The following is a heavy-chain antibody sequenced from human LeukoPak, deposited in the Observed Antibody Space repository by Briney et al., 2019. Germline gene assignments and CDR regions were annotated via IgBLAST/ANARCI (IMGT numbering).Heavy chain of an antibody. CDR3: AKAPSGIAVAGYFDS. CDR2: ISWNGGSI. D-gene: IGHD6-19*01. Sequence: GGSLRLSCAASGFTFDDYAMHWVRQAPGKGLEWVSGISWNGGSIGYADSVKGRFTISRDNAKNSLYLQMNSLRAEDTALYYCAKAPSGIAVAGYFDSWGQGTLVTVSS. CDR1: GFTFDDYA. J-gene: IGHJ4*02. V-gene: IGHV3-9*01.